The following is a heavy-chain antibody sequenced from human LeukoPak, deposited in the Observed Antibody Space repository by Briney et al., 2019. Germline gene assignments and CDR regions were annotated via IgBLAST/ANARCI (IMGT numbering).Heavy chain of an antibody. D-gene: IGHD2-2*01. CDR2: ISSSSSYI. CDR3: AKDGGDKCSSTSCPW. CDR1: GFTFTLYS. J-gene: IGHJ4*02. V-gene: IGHV3-21*04. Sequence: PGGSLRLSCAASGFTFTLYSMNWVRQAPGKGLEWVSSISSSSSYIYYADSVNGRFTISRDNAKNSLYLQMNSLRAEDTAVYYCAKDGGDKCSSTSCPWWGQGTLVTVSS.